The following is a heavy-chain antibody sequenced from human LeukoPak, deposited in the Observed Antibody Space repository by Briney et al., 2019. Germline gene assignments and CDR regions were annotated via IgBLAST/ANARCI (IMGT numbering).Heavy chain of an antibody. CDR2: IYPGDSDT. CDR1: GYSFTSYW. V-gene: IGHV5-51*01. CDR3: ASQSHYCSGGTCYSYYFDY. D-gene: IGHD2-15*01. J-gene: IGHJ4*02. Sequence: GESLKISCKGSGYSFTSYWIAWVREMPGKGLECMGIIYPGDSDTKYSPSFQCQVTLSADKSISTAYLQWSSLKASDTAMYYCASQSHYCSGGTCYSYYFDYWGQGTLVTVSS.